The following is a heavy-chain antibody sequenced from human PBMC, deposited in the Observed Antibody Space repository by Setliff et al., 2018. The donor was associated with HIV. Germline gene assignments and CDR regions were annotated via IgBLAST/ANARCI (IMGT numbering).Heavy chain of an antibody. V-gene: IGHV1-69*06. CDR2: IIPIFGTA. CDR3: AREFPGGTKGFDY. CDR1: GGTFSSYA. Sequence: VASVKVSCKASGGTFSSYAISWVRQAPGQGLEWMGRIIPIFGTANYAQKFQGRVTITADKSTSTAYMELSSLRSEDTAVYYCAREFPGGTKGFDYWGQGTLVTVSS. J-gene: IGHJ4*02. D-gene: IGHD1-1*01.